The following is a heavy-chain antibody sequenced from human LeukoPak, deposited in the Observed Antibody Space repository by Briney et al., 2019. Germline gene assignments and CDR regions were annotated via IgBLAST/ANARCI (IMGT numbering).Heavy chain of an antibody. D-gene: IGHD2-8*01. CDR3: ARCENGVCYKDNWFDP. V-gene: IGHV1-18*01. CDR1: GYTFTSYG. J-gene: IGHJ5*02. Sequence: ASVKVSCKASGYTFTSYGISWVRQAPGQGLEWLGWISAYNGNTNYAQKLQGRVTMTTDTSTSTAYLELRSLRSDDTAVYYCARCENGVCYKDNWFDPWGQGTLVTVSS. CDR2: ISAYNGNT.